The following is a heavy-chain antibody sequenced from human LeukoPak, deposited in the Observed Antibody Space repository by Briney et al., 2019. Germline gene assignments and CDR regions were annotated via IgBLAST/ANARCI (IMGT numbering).Heavy chain of an antibody. Sequence: SETLSLTCTVSGGSVKNSNYYWGWIRQPPGKDLEWVGSMYYIGNAYYSPTLMSRVTMSVDTSKNQFSLKLSSVTAADTGVYYCAKGLRTGVGPYMGYHYYMDVWGKGATVTVSS. CDR2: MYYIGNA. J-gene: IGHJ6*03. V-gene: IGHV4-39*07. D-gene: IGHD3-16*01. CDR1: GGSVKNSNYY. CDR3: AKGLRTGVGPYMGYHYYMDV.